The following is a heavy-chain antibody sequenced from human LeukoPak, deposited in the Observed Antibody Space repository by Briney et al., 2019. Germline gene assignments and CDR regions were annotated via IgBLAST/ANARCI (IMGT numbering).Heavy chain of an antibody. CDR2: ISGSGGST. CDR3: AKGSGIAATSVGYFDY. J-gene: IGHJ4*02. Sequence: GGSLRLSCAASGFTFSSYAMSWVRQAPGKGLEWVSAISGSGGSTYYADSVKGRFTISRDNPKNTLYLQMNSLRAEDTAVYYCAKGSGIAATSVGYFDYWGQGTLVTVSS. D-gene: IGHD6-13*01. V-gene: IGHV3-23*01. CDR1: GFTFSSYA.